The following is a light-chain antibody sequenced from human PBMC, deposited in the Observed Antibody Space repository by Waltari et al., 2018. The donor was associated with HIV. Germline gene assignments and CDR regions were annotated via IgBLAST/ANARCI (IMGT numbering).Light chain of an antibody. Sequence: QSALTQPASVSGSPGQSITISCTGTSSDVGGYNYVSWYQHHPGKAPKLLIYEVSNRPSGVSNRFSGSKSDNTASLTNSGLQAEDEADYYCSSYTSDYTYVFGSGTEVTVL. J-gene: IGLJ1*01. V-gene: IGLV2-14*01. CDR1: SSDVGGYNY. CDR2: EVS. CDR3: SSYTSDYTYV.